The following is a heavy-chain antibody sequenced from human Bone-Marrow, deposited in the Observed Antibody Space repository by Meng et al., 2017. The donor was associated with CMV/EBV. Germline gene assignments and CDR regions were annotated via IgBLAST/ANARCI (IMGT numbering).Heavy chain of an antibody. V-gene: IGHV4-39*07. CDR2: INHSGST. J-gene: IGHJ5*02. CDR1: GGSISSSSYY. CDR3: ALRKWLPRRKYNWFDP. D-gene: IGHD3-22*01. Sequence: SETLSLTCTVSGGSISSSSYYWSWIRQPPGKGLEWIGEINHSGSTNYNPSLKSRVTISVDTSKNQFSLKLSSVTAADTAVYYCALRKWLPRRKYNWFDPWGQGTLVTVSS.